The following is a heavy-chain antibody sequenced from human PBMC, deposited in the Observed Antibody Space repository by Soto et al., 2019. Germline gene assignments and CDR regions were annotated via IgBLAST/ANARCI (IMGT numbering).Heavy chain of an antibody. CDR1: GGSISSYY. V-gene: IGHV4-59*12. Sequence: SETLSLTCTVSGGSISSYYWTWIRQPPGKGQEWIGYIYYSGSTYYNLSLKSRVTISVDTSKNQFSLKLSSVTAADTAVYYCARETLGYCSGGSCPFMDVWGKGTTVTVSS. CDR3: ARETLGYCSGGSCPFMDV. J-gene: IGHJ6*03. CDR2: IYYSGST. D-gene: IGHD2-15*01.